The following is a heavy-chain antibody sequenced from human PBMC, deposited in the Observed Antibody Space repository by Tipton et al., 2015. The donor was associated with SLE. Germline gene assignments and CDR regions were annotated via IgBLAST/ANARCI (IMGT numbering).Heavy chain of an antibody. CDR3: AKRNDFWSGYYGYYHGMDV. D-gene: IGHD3-3*01. V-gene: IGHV4-34*01. Sequence: TLSLTCAVYGGSFSGYYWSWIRQPPGKGLEWIGEINHSGSTNYNPSLKGRVTISVDTSKNQFSLKLSSVTAADTAVYYCAKRNDFWSGYYGYYHGMDVWGQGTTVTVSS. CDR1: GGSFSGYY. J-gene: IGHJ6*02. CDR2: INHSGST.